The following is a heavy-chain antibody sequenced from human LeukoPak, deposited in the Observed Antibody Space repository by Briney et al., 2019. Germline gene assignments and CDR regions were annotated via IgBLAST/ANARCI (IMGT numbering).Heavy chain of an antibody. V-gene: IGHV1-69*13. J-gene: IGHJ5*02. CDR3: ARDFGPQNWFDP. CDR2: IIPIFGTA. Sequence: SVKVSCKASGGTFSSYAISWARQAPGQGLEWMGGIIPIFGTANYAQKFQGRVTITADESTSTAYMELSSLRSEDTAVYYCARDFGPQNWFDPWGQGTLVTVSS. D-gene: IGHD3/OR15-3a*01. CDR1: GGTFSSYA.